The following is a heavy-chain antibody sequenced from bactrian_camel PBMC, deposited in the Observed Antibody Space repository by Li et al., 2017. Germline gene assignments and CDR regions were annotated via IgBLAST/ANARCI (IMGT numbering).Heavy chain of an antibody. CDR1: GFTFSNYG. CDR3: AKGVGTWFTEYAY. J-gene: IGHJ4*01. Sequence: HVQLVESGGGLVQPGGSRRLSCAASGFTFSNYGMYWVRQAPGKGLEWVSSINSAGGTTYYAASVKGRFTVSRDNAKNTLALQLNNLQTEDTALYYCAKGVGTWFTEYAYWGQGTQVTVS. D-gene: IGHD6*01. CDR2: INSAGGTT. V-gene: IGHV3S1*01.